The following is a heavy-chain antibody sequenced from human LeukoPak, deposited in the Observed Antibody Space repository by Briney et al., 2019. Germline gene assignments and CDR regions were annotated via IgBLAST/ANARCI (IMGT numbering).Heavy chain of an antibody. D-gene: IGHD3-22*01. Sequence: RASVKVSCKASGYTFTGYYMHWVRQAPGQGLEWMGWINPNSGGTNYAQKFQGRVTMTRDTSISTAYMELSRLRSDDTAVYYCARDPGITMIVVVMGYFDYWGQGTLVTVSS. CDR2: INPNSGGT. V-gene: IGHV1-2*02. CDR1: GYTFTGYY. CDR3: ARDPGITMIVVVMGYFDY. J-gene: IGHJ4*02.